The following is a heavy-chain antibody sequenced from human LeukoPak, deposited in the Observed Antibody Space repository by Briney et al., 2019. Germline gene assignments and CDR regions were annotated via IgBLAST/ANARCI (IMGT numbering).Heavy chain of an antibody. Sequence: PGGSLRLSCAASRFTFDDYAMHWVRQAPGKGLEWVSGISWNGFSTGYADSVKGRFTISRDNAKNSLYLQMNSLRAEDTALYYCGKDTRRLLWFGESLDYWGQGTLVTVSS. CDR2: ISWNGFST. CDR1: RFTFDDYA. J-gene: IGHJ4*02. D-gene: IGHD3-10*01. CDR3: GKDTRRLLWFGESLDY. V-gene: IGHV3-9*01.